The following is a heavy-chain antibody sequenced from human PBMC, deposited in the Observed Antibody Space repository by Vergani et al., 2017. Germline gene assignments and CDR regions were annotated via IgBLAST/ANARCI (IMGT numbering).Heavy chain of an antibody. CDR2: IYYSGST. D-gene: IGHD6-19*01. CDR3: AREXNGYSSGWYGAFDI. CDR1: GGSISSGDYY. V-gene: IGHV4-30-4*08. Sequence: QVQLQESGPGLVKPSQTLALTCTVSGGSISSGDYYWSWIRQPPGKGLEWIGYIYYSGSTYYNPSLKSRVTISVDTSKNQFSLKLSSVTAADTAVYYCAREXNGYSSGWYGAFDIWGQGTMVTVSS. J-gene: IGHJ3*02.